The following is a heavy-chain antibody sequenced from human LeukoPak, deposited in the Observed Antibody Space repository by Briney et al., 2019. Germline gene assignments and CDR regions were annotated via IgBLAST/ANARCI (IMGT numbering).Heavy chain of an antibody. CDR1: GYTFTSYG. Sequence: GASVKVSCKASGYTFTSYGISWVRQAPGQGLEWMGWISAYNGNTNYAQKLQGRVTMTTDTSTSTAYMELRSLRSDDTAVYYCARSLLVPGYYYMDVWGKGTTVTVSS. V-gene: IGHV1-18*01. CDR2: ISAYNGNT. D-gene: IGHD2-2*01. CDR3: ARSLLVPGYYYMDV. J-gene: IGHJ6*03.